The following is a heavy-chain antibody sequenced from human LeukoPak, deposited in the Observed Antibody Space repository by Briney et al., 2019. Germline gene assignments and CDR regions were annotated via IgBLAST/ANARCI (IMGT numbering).Heavy chain of an antibody. D-gene: IGHD3-22*01. CDR3: ARRRNYLDNSGPSGSFDY. CDR1: GYTFTGYY. J-gene: IGHJ4*02. CDR2: INPNSGGT. Sequence: EASVKVSCKASGYTFTGYYMHWVRQAPGQGLEWMGWINPNSGGTNYAQKFQGRVTMTRDTSISTAYMELSRLRSDDTAVYYRARRRNYLDNSGPSGSFDYWGQGTLVTVSS. V-gene: IGHV1-2*02.